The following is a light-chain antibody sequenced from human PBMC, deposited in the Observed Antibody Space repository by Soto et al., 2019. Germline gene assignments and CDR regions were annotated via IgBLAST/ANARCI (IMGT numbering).Light chain of an antibody. J-gene: IGKJ3*01. Sequence: IQITQSPSSLSASVGDRVTIACRASQDIRSDLGWFQQKPGKAPKRLIYAASTLESGVPSRFSGSRSGTEFTLTISSMQPEDFANYYCLQHNSYPFTFGPGTKVDIK. CDR1: QDIRSD. V-gene: IGKV1-17*01. CDR2: AAS. CDR3: LQHNSYPFT.